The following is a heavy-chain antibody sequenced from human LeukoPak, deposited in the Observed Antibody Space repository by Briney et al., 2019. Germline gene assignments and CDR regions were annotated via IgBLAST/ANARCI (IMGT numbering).Heavy chain of an antibody. CDR2: IYYSGIT. V-gene: IGHV4-59*08. Sequence: SETLSLTCTVSGGSISTYYWSWIRQPPGKGLEWIGYIYYSGITNYNPSLKSRATISVDTSKNQFSLKLSSVTAADTAVYYCARKGHSYGYKNWFDPWGQGTLVTVSS. CDR3: ARKGHSYGYKNWFDP. D-gene: IGHD5-18*01. CDR1: GGSISTYY. J-gene: IGHJ5*02.